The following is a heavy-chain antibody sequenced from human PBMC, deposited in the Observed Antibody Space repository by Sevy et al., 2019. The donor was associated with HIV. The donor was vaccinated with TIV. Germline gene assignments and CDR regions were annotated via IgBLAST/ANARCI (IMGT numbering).Heavy chain of an antibody. V-gene: IGHV3-11*01. CDR3: ARTTTRGALYYFDY. CDR1: GFTFSDYY. Sequence: GGSLRLSCAASGFTFSDYYMSWIRQAPGKGLEWVSYISNSGGTIYYADSVKGRFTISRDNAKNSLYLQMNSLRAEDTAVYYCARTTTRGALYYFDYWGQGTLVTVS. D-gene: IGHD3-10*01. J-gene: IGHJ4*02. CDR2: ISNSGGTI.